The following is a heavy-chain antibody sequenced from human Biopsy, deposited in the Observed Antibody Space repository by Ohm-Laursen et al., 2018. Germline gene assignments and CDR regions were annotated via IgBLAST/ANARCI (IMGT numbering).Heavy chain of an antibody. CDR3: AEERLPSGIGWPWLDP. CDR2: IMGGTNYI. V-gene: IGHV3-21*06. Sequence: SLTLSCTATGAALSGYTMTWDCQAPGQGLGWGSSIMGGTNYINNADSMNGRLTISRENAKNSLYLQLDSLRVEDTAVYYSAEERLPSGIGWPWLDPWGQGTLVIVSS. J-gene: IGHJ5*02. CDR1: GAALSGYT. D-gene: IGHD3-16*01.